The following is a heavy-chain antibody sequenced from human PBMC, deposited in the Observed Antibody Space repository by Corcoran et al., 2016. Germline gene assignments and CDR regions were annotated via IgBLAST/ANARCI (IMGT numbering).Heavy chain of an antibody. CDR1: GFTFSSYW. D-gene: IGHD3-10*01. CDR3: ARTGDHDRRYYFDY. CDR2: IKQDGSEK. J-gene: IGHJ4*02. Sequence: EVQLAESGGGLVQPGGSLRLSCAASGFTFSSYWMSWVRQAPGKGLEWVANIKQDGSEKYYVDSVKGRFTISRDNAKNSLYLQMNSLRAEETAVYYCARTGDHDRRYYFDYWGQGTLVTVSS. V-gene: IGHV3-7*01.